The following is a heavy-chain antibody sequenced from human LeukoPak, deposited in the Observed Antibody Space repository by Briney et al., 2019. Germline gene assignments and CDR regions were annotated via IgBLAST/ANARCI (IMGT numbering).Heavy chain of an antibody. CDR1: GYSFTSYW. Sequence: GESLKISCKGSGYSFTSYWIGWVRQMPGKGLEWMGIIYPGDSDTRYSPSFQGQVTISADKSISTAYLQWSSLKASDTAMYYCARHSMVREALNWFDPWGQGTLVTVSS. CDR3: ARHSMVREALNWFDP. V-gene: IGHV5-51*01. CDR2: IYPGDSDT. J-gene: IGHJ5*02. D-gene: IGHD3-10*01.